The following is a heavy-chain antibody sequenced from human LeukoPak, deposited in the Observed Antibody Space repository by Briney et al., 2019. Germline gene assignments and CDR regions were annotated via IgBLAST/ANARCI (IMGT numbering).Heavy chain of an antibody. CDR3: ARDLGPAAMDY. V-gene: IGHV1-69*13. CDR1: GGTFSSYA. CDR2: IIPIFGTA. J-gene: IGHJ4*02. D-gene: IGHD2-2*01. Sequence: GASVKVSCKASGGTFSSYAISWVRQAPGQGLEWMGGIIPIFGTANYAQKFQGRVTITADESTSTAYMELSSLRSEDTAVYYCARDLGPAAMDYWGQGTLATVSS.